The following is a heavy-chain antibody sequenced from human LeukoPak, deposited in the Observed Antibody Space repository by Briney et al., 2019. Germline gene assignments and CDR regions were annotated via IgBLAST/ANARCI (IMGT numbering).Heavy chain of an antibody. CDR2: SRSKTNRYTT. CDR1: GFTFSDHY. V-gene: IGHV3-72*01. Sequence: GGSLRLSCAASGFTFSDHYLDWVRQAPGKGLEWVGRSRSKTNRYTTQYAASVKGRFTISRDDSKNSLYLQMNSLKTEDTAVYYCAIPPSPTSYYMDVWGKGTTVTISS. J-gene: IGHJ6*03. CDR3: AIPPSPTSYYMDV.